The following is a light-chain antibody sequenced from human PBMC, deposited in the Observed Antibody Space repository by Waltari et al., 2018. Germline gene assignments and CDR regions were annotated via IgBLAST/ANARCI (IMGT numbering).Light chain of an antibody. V-gene: IGLV2-23*02. Sequence: QSALTQPASVSGSPGQSITISCTGTSSDVGSYHLVSWYQHRPNQAPQLLIFDVNKRPSGVSNRFSGSKSEKTASLTISGLQAEDEADYYCCSYASGRRVFGGGTKLTVL. CDR2: DVN. J-gene: IGLJ2*01. CDR1: SSDVGSYHL. CDR3: CSYASGRRV.